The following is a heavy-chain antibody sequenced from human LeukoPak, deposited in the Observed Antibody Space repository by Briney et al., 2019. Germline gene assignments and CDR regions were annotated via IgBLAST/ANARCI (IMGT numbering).Heavy chain of an antibody. D-gene: IGHD3-10*01. CDR2: IYSEGST. V-gene: IGHV3-53*01. CDR3: VRWGKLLWFGKESNS. Sequence: GGSLRLSCAASGFTVRSNYMSWVRQAPGKGLEWISAIYSEGSTFYEDSVKGRFILSRDNSKNTLSLQMNSLRVEDTAVYYCVRWGKLLWFGKESNSWGQGTLVTVSS. CDR1: GFTVRSNY. J-gene: IGHJ4*02.